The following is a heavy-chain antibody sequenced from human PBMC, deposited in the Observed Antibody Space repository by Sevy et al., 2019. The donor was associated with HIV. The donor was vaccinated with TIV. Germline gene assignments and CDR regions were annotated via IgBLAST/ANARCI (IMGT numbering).Heavy chain of an antibody. CDR2: FYYNGHL. Sequence: SETLSLTCTVSGGSITSLYWNWIRQPPGKGLEWIANFYYNGHLNYNPSLKSRVTLSLDTSKNQFSLRLSSVTAAVTAMYYCAGENAWGRGYSWGQGTLVTVSS. CDR3: AGENAWGRGYS. CDR1: GGSITSLY. J-gene: IGHJ4*02. D-gene: IGHD1-26*01. V-gene: IGHV4-59*08.